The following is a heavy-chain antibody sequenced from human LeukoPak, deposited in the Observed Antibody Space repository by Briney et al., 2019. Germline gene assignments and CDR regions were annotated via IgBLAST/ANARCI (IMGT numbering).Heavy chain of an antibody. D-gene: IGHD4-17*01. J-gene: IGHJ1*01. V-gene: IGHV4-30-4*01. CDR3: AREPTALYFQH. CDR1: GGSISSGDYY. CDR2: IYYSGST. Sequence: SETLSLTCTVSGGSISSGDYYWSWIRQPPGKGLEWIGYIYYSGSTYYNPSLKSRVTISVDTSKNQFSLELSSVTAADTAVYYCAREPTALYFQHWGQGTLVTVSS.